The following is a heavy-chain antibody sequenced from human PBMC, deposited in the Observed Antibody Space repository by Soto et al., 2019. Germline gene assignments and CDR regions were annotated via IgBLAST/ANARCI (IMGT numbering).Heavy chain of an antibody. CDR2: IYSSVST. CDR3: ARDSLGFFDS. CDR1: DGSVSSGSYY. J-gene: IGHJ4*02. D-gene: IGHD7-27*01. Sequence: SETLSLTCTVSDGSVSSGSYYWTWIRQPPGKGLEWMGYIYSSVSTLYSPSLKSRVIISMDTSMKQFSLKVSSVTAADTAVYYCARDSLGFFDSWGQGTLVTVSS. V-gene: IGHV4-61*01.